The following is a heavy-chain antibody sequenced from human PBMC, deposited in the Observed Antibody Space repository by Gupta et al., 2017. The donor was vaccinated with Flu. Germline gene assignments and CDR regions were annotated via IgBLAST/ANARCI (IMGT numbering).Heavy chain of an antibody. Sequence: EVQLLESGGGLVQPGGSLRLSCAASGFTFSSYAMSWVRQAPGKGLEWVSAFSGSGGSTYYADSVKGRFTISRDNSKNTLYLQMNSLRAEDTAVYYCAKGLEVDTAKTGHNWFDPWGQGTLVTVSS. CDR1: GFTFSSYA. J-gene: IGHJ5*02. V-gene: IGHV3-23*01. CDR3: AKGLEVDTAKTGHNWFDP. CDR2: FSGSGGST. D-gene: IGHD5-18*01.